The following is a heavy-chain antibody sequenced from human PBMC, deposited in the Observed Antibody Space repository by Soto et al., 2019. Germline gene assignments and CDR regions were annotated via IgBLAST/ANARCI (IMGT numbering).Heavy chain of an antibody. CDR3: AKDRYYYGSATTNSFDP. J-gene: IGHJ5*02. V-gene: IGHV3-23*01. CDR1: GFTFSNFA. CDR2: ISGRGDD. D-gene: IGHD3-10*01. Sequence: EVQLLESGGGLVQPGGSLRLSCAASGFTFSNFAFSWVRQAPGKGLEWVSAISGRGDDYYADSVKGRFTISRDNSKNTLYLQMNSLRAEDTAIYYCAKDRYYYGSATTNSFDPWGQGTLVTVSS.